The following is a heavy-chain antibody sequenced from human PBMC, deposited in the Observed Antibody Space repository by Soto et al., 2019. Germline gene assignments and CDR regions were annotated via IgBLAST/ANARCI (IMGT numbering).Heavy chain of an antibody. Sequence: SETLSLTCAVSGYSISSGYYWGWIRQPPGKGLEWIGSIYHSGSTYYNPSLKSRVTISVDTSKNQFSLKLSSVTAADTAVYYCASYSSGWYKYYYYGMDVWGQGTTVTVSS. V-gene: IGHV4-38-2*01. CDR2: IYHSGST. CDR3: ASYSSGWYKYYYYGMDV. J-gene: IGHJ6*02. D-gene: IGHD6-19*01. CDR1: GYSISSGYY.